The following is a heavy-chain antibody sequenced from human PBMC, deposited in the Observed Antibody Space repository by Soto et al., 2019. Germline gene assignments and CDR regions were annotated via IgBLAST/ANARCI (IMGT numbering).Heavy chain of an antibody. CDR3: AREGQPAAGTTPHN. CDR2: ISYDGGKK. Sequence: GESLRLSCAASGFTFGSYAMHWVRQAPGKGLEWVAVISYDGGKKYYADSVKGRFTISRDNSKNTLYVEVNSLSAEDTAVYYCAREGQPAAGTTPHNWGQGTLVTVS. V-gene: IGHV3-30*04. CDR1: GFTFGSYA. D-gene: IGHD6-13*01. J-gene: IGHJ4*02.